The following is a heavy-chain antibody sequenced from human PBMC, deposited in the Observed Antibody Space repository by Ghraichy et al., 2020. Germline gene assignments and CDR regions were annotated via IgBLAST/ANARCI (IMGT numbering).Heavy chain of an antibody. J-gene: IGHJ4*02. V-gene: IGHV3-23*01. CDR1: GFTFSSYA. CDR3: AKCRDCPLIDY. D-gene: IGHD2-21*02. CDR2: ISGSGGST. Sequence: GESLNISCAASGFTFSSYAMSWVRQAPGKGLEWVSAISGSGGSTYYADSVKGRFTISRDNSKNTLYLQMNSLRAEDTAVYYCAKCRDCPLIDYWGQGTLVTVSS.